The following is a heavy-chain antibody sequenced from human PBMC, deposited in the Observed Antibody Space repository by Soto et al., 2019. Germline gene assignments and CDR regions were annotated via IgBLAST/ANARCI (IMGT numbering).Heavy chain of an antibody. Sequence: SETLSLTCSVSGAVVTSGENYWSWVRQPPGKGLEWLGYIYDSGVPSYTPALKSRVTLSLDRPNNQVSLKLRSVTAADTAVYFCVRDLAHGYTGNVWGHGKLVTVS. CDR2: IYDSGVP. V-gene: IGHV4-30-4*08. CDR1: GAVVTSGENY. J-gene: IGHJ3*01. D-gene: IGHD5-18*01. CDR3: VRDLAHGYTGNV.